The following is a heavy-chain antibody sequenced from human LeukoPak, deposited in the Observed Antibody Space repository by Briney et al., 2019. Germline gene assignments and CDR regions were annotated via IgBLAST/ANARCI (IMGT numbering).Heavy chain of an antibody. V-gene: IGHV3-53*01. D-gene: IGHD1-14*01. CDR1: GFTFSSYG. Sequence: QTGGSLRLSCAASGFTFSSYGMHWVRQAPGKGLEWVSVIYSGGSTYYADSVKGRFTISRDNSKNTLYLQMNSLRAEDTAVYYCARAENFDYWGQGTLVTVSS. J-gene: IGHJ4*02. CDR2: IYSGGST. CDR3: ARAENFDY.